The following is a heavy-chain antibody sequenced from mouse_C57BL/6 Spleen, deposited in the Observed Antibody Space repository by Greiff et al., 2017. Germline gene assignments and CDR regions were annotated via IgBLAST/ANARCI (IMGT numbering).Heavy chain of an antibody. J-gene: IGHJ4*01. V-gene: IGHV1-15*01. Sequence: QVQLQQSGAELVRPGASVTLSCKASGYTFTDYEMHWVKQTPVHGLEWIGAIDPETGGTAYNQKFKGKAILTADKSSSTAYMELRSLTSEDSAVYYCTRGFITTVVATDYAMDYWGQGTSVTVSS. CDR2: IDPETGGT. CDR3: TRGFITTVVATDYAMDY. CDR1: GYTFTDYE. D-gene: IGHD1-1*01.